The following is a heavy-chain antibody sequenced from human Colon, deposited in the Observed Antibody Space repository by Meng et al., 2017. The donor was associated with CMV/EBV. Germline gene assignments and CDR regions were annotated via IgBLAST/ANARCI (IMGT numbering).Heavy chain of an antibody. CDR1: GGSVSSGSYY. V-gene: IGHV4-61*01. J-gene: IGHJ6*02. Sequence: SETLSLTCTVSGGSVSSGSYYWSWIRQPPGKGLEWIGYIYYSGSTNYNPSLKSRVTISVDTSKNRFSLKLSSVTAADTAVYYCARVAVGTSSADYYYYGMDVWGQGTTVTVSS. CDR3: ARVAVGTSSADYYYYGMDV. CDR2: IYYSGST. D-gene: IGHD2-2*01.